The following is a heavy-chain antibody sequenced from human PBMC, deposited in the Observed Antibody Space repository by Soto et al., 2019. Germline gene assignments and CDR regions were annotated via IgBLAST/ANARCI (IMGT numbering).Heavy chain of an antibody. V-gene: IGHV3-33*01. J-gene: IGHJ6*03. Sequence: PGGSLRLSCAASGFTFSSYGRHWVRQAPGKGLEWVAVIWYDGSNKYYADSVKGRFTISRDNSKNTLYLQMNSLRAEDTAVYYCARSVVPAADYYYYYYMDVWGKGTTVTVSS. CDR1: GFTFSSYG. CDR2: IWYDGSNK. CDR3: ARSVVPAADYYYYYYMDV. D-gene: IGHD2-2*01.